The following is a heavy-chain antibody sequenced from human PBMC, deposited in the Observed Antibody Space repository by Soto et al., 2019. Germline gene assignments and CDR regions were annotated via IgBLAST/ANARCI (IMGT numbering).Heavy chain of an antibody. CDR3: ARIGYSSSSFDY. J-gene: IGHJ4*01. D-gene: IGHD6-6*01. CDR1: GFPFTNYW. CDR2: IKQDGSVK. Sequence: GGSLRLSCAASGFPFTNYWMSWVRQAPGKGLEWVANIKQDGSVKYYVDSVKGRFTISRDNVKNSLYLQMNILRAEDTAVYYCARIGYSSSSFDYWGHGTLVTVSS. V-gene: IGHV3-7*01.